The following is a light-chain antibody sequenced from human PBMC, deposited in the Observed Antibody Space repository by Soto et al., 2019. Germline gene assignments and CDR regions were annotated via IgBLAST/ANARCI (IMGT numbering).Light chain of an antibody. Sequence: QSALTQPASVSGSPGQSITISCAGTTNDVGTYNLVSWYQQYPGKFPKLMIYDVTKRPSGVSIRFSGSKSGNTASLTISGLQAEDEADYYCCSYAGSDTVVFGGGTKLTVL. CDR2: DVT. CDR1: TNDVGTYNL. CDR3: CSYAGSDTVV. J-gene: IGLJ2*01. V-gene: IGLV2-23*02.